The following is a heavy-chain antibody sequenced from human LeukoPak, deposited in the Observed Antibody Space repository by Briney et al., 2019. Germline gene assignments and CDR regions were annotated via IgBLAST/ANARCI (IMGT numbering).Heavy chain of an antibody. CDR3: ARVLSPYGDPALLDY. CDR2: FYYSGST. Sequence: SETLSLTCTVSGGSINNYYWSWIRQPPGKELEWIGSFYYSGSTNYNPSLKSRVTISVDTSKNQFSLKLSSVTAADTAVYYCARVLSPYGDPALLDYWGQGTLVTVSS. CDR1: GGSINNYY. V-gene: IGHV4-59*01. J-gene: IGHJ4*02. D-gene: IGHD4-17*01.